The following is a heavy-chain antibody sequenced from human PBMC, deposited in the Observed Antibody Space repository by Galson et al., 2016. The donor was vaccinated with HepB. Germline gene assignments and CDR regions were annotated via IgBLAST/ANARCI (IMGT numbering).Heavy chain of an antibody. J-gene: IGHJ4*02. CDR1: GFTFSNYA. V-gene: IGHV3-23*01. CDR3: AKGYGCFDS. CDR2: ISGNGETI. D-gene: IGHD3-16*01. Sequence: SLRLSCAASGFTFSNYAMTWVRQAPGKGLEWVSTISGNGETIFYADSVKGRFSISRDNSTNTLSLQMNSLRAEDTAVYYCAKGYGCFDSWGQGTLVTVS.